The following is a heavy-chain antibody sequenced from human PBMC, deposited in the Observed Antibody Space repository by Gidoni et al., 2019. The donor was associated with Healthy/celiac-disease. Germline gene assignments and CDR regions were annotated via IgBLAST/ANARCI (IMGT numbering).Heavy chain of an antibody. CDR2: FDPEDGET. V-gene: IGHV1-24*01. D-gene: IGHD3-22*01. J-gene: IGHJ4*02. CDR1: GYPLTQFP. Sequence: QVQLVQSGAEVKKPGASVNVSGRVSGYPLTQFPILWVRQAPGKGLEWMGGFDPEDGETIYAQKFQGRVTMTEDTSTDTAYMELSSLRSEDTAVYYCATIPSLDYYDSSGQMGGFDYWGQGTLVTVSS. CDR3: ATIPSLDYYDSSGQMGGFDY.